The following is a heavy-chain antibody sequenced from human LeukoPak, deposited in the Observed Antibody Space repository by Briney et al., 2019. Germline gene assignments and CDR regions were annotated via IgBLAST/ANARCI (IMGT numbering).Heavy chain of an antibody. V-gene: IGHV4-4*09. CDR1: GGSISNYY. J-gene: IGHJ4*02. D-gene: IGHD5-18*01. CDR2: IYTSGST. Sequence: SETLSLTCTVSGGSISNYYWSWIRQPPGKGLEWIGYIYTSGSTNYNPSLKSRVTISVDTSKNQFSLKLSSVTAADTAVYYCARRVLRRLDSDHFDYWGQGALVTVSS. CDR3: ARRVLRRLDSDHFDY.